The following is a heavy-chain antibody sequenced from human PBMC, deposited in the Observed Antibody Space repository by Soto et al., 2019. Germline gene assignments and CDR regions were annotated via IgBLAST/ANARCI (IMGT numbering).Heavy chain of an antibody. J-gene: IGHJ4*02. D-gene: IGHD6-6*01. CDR2: INPNSGDT. V-gene: IGHV1-2*04. CDR1: GYTFTGYY. CDR3: ARVYSSSQDYFDY. Sequence: QVQLVQSGAEVKKPGASVKVSCKASGYTFTGYYMHWVRQAPGQGLEWMGWINPNSGDTNYAQKFQGWVTMTRDTSISTAYMELSRLRSDDTAVYYCARVYSSSQDYFDYWGQGTLVTVSS.